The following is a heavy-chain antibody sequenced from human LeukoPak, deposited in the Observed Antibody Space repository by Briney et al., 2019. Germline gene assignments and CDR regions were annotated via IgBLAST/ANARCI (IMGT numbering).Heavy chain of an antibody. CDR2: IYYTGRT. CDR3: ARVINSWYVDY. CDR1: GGSISTTNSY. J-gene: IGHJ4*02. Sequence: SETLSLTCSVSGGSISTTNSYWGWIRQPPGKGLEWLAYIYYTGRTYYNPSLKSRVTISVDTSNNQFSLKLSSVTAADTAVYYCARVINSWYVDYWGQGTLVTVSS. V-gene: IGHV4-39*01. D-gene: IGHD6-13*01.